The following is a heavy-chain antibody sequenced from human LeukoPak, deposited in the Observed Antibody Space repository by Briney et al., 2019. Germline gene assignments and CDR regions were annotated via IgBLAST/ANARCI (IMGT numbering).Heavy chain of an antibody. CDR3: ARDRGGLAY. V-gene: IGHV6-1*01. CDR1: GDIVSSNTAA. Sequence: SQTLSLTCAISGDIVSSNTAAWNWIRQSPSRGLEWLGRTYYRSEWFHDYAVSLRSRMTINADTSKNQFSLHLNSMTPEDTAVYYCARDRGGLAYWGQGTLVTVSS. CDR2: TYYRSEWFH. J-gene: IGHJ4*02. D-gene: IGHD3-10*01.